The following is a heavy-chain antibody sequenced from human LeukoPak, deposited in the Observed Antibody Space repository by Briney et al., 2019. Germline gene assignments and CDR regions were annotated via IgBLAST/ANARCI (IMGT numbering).Heavy chain of an antibody. CDR2: IKQDGSEK. CDR3: ARDVYCSSTSCYPHDAFDI. J-gene: IGHJ3*02. V-gene: IGHV3-7*01. D-gene: IGHD2-2*01. Sequence: PGGSLRLSCAASAFTFSSYGMHWVRQAPGKGLEWVANIKQDGSEKYYVDSVKGRFTISRDNAKNSLYLQMNSLRAEDTAVYYCARDVYCSSTSCYPHDAFDIWGQGTMVTVSS. CDR1: AFTFSSYG.